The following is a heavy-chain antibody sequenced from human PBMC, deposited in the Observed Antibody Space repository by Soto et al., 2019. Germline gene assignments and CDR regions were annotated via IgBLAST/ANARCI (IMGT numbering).Heavy chain of an antibody. J-gene: IGHJ6*02. CDR3: ARSSPYFYSGMDV. V-gene: IGHV5-10-1*01. Sequence: GESLKIACKTSGYTFTSYWIIWVRQVPGQGLEXLGXIXPFXSXVXXXXXXQGHVTISGDKSISTAYLQRGSLEASDTAIYFCARSSPYFYSGMDVWGQGTTVTV. CDR2: IXPFXSXV. CDR1: GYTFTSYW.